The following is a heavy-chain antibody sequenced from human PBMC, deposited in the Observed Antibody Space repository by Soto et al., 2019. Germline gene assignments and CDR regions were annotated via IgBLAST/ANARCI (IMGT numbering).Heavy chain of an antibody. D-gene: IGHD2-8*02. V-gene: IGHV3-21*01. J-gene: IGHJ2*01. CDR1: GFTFDTYT. Sequence: EVQVVESGGGLVKLGGSLRLSCTASGFTFDTYTMNWLRQVPGRGLEWVSSISATTTYKYYAASVEGRFTISRDNAKNSLYLQTNSLGAEDTAVYYCARGSASKSGHLWYFDLWGRGTLVTVSS. CDR2: ISATTTYK. CDR3: ARGSASKSGHLWYFDL.